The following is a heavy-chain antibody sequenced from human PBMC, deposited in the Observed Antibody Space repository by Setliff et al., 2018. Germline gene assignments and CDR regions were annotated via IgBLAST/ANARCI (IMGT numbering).Heavy chain of an antibody. CDR3: IVAGNYFDY. J-gene: IGHJ4*02. CDR1: GFTFSGSA. CDR2: IRSKAFSYAT. D-gene: IGHD5-12*01. Sequence: AGGSLRLSCAVSGFTFSGSAVHWVRQASGKGLAWVGRIRSKAFSYATGYTESMKGRFTISRDDSKNTAYLQMDSLNTEDTAVYYCIVAGNYFDYWGQGTLVTVSS. V-gene: IGHV3-73*01.